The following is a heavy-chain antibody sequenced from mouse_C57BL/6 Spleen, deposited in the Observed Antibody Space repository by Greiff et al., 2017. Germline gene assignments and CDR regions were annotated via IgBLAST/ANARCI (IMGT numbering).Heavy chain of an antibody. Sequence: VQRVESGPGLVQPSQSLSITCTVSGFSLTSYGVHWVRQSPGKGLEWLGVIWSGGSTDYNAAFISRLSISKDNSKSQVFFKMNSLQADDTAIYYCARKDYYGSSYEGFAYWGQGTLVTVSA. V-gene: IGHV2-2*01. CDR2: IWSGGST. J-gene: IGHJ3*01. CDR3: ARKDYYGSSYEGFAY. CDR1: GFSLTSYG. D-gene: IGHD1-1*01.